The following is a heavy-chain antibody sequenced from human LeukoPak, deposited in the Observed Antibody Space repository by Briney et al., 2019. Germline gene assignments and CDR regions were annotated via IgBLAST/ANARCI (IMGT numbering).Heavy chain of an antibody. CDR1: GFTFSSYS. CDR3: AREGSGSGVDY. D-gene: IGHD3-10*01. V-gene: IGHV3-48*01. CDR2: ISSSSSTI. J-gene: IGHJ4*02. Sequence: PGGSLRLSCAASGFTFSSYSMNWVRQAPGKGLEWVSYISSSSSTIYYADSVKGRFTISRDNAKNSLYLQMNSLRAEDTAVYYWAREGSGSGVDYWGQGTLVTVSS.